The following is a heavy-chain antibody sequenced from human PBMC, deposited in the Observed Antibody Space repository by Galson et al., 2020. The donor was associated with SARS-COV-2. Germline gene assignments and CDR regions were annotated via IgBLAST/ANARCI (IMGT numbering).Heavy chain of an antibody. D-gene: IGHD2-15*01. CDR1: GFTFSSYS. J-gene: IGHJ4*01. Sequence: GGPLRLSCAASGFTFSSYSMNWVRQAPGKGLEWVSYISSSSSTIYYADSVKGRFTISRDNAKNSLYLQMNSLRAEDTAVYYCASSPPLYCSGGSCYHFDYWGHGTLVTVSS. CDR2: ISSSSSTI. CDR3: ASSPPLYCSGGSCYHFDY. V-gene: IGHV3-48*01.